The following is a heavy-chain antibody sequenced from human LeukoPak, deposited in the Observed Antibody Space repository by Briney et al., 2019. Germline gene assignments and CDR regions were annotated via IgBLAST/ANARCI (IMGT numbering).Heavy chain of an antibody. Sequence: ASVKVSCKASGYTFTSYDINWVQQATGQGLEWMGWMNPNSGNTGYAQKFQGRVTMTRNTSISTAYMELSSLRSEDTAVYYCARVAVAGIYYYYYYMDVWGKGTTVTVSS. D-gene: IGHD6-19*01. CDR3: ARVAVAGIYYYYYYMDV. V-gene: IGHV1-8*01. CDR1: GYTFTSYD. CDR2: MNPNSGNT. J-gene: IGHJ6*03.